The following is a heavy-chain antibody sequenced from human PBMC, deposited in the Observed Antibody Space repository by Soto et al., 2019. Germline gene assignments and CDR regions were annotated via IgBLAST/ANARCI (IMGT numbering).Heavy chain of an antibody. CDR1: GGSISSYY. CDR2: IYYSGST. V-gene: IGHV4-59*01. D-gene: IGHD3-10*01. J-gene: IGHJ6*02. CDR3: AREAAVVRRRYYGMDV. Sequence: KPSETLSLTCTVSGGSISSYYWSWIRQPPGKGLEWIGYIYYSGSTNYNPSLKSRVTISVDTSKNQFSLKLSSVTAADTAVYYCAREAAVVRRRYYGMDVWGQGTTVTVAS.